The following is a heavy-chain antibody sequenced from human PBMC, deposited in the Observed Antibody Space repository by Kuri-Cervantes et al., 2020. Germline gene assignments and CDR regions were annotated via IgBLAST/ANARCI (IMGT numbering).Heavy chain of an antibody. D-gene: IGHD3-16*01. CDR2: INGHSNTI. J-gene: IGHJ4*02. V-gene: IGHV3-48*01. CDR1: GFTFSTYS. CDR3: AKRGSGTSPDFDY. Sequence: GESLKISCAASGFTFSTYSMTWVRQAPGKGLEWVSYINGHSNTIFYADSVKGRFTISGDNAKNSLYLQMNSLRAEDTAVYYCAKRGSGTSPDFDYWGLGTLVTVSS.